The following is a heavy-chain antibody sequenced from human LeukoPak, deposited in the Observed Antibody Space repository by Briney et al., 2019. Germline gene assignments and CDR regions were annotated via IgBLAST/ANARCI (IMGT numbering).Heavy chain of an antibody. V-gene: IGHV3-48*03. CDR2: IRNSGPTI. J-gene: IGHJ3*02. D-gene: IGHD3-16*01. Sequence: GGSLRLSCAASGFTFSNYEMNWVRQTPGKGLEWVSYIRNSGPTIYYADSVKGRFTISRDNAKNSLYLQMSSLRAEDTAIYYCERSRFGVFGGAFDIWGQGTMITVSS. CDR3: ERSRFGVFGGAFDI. CDR1: GFTFSNYE.